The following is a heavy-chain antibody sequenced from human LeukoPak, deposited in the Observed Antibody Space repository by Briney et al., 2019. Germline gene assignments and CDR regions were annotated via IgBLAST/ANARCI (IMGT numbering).Heavy chain of an antibody. D-gene: IGHD3-22*01. CDR2: ITYDGSNK. Sequence: GTSLRLSCAASGFTFSSYGIPWVRQAPGKGLEWVAVITYDGSNKYYADSVKGRFTISRDNAKNSLYLQMNSLRAEDTAVYYCARGSEYYDSSGSDYWGQGTLVTVSS. J-gene: IGHJ4*02. V-gene: IGHV3-30*03. CDR3: ARGSEYYDSSGSDY. CDR1: GFTFSSYG.